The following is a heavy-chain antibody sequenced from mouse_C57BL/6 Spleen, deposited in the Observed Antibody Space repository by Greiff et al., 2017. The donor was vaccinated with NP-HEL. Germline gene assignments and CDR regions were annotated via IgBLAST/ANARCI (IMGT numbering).Heavy chain of an antibody. CDR2: ISYDGSN. V-gene: IGHV3-6*01. D-gene: IGHD2-1*01. CDR1: GYSITSGYY. Sequence: VQLKESGPGLVKPSQSLSLTCSVTGYSITSGYYWNWIRQFPGNKLEWMGYISYDGSNNYNPSLKNRISITRDTSNNQFFLKLNSVTTEDTATYYCAREGYGNYRDYWGQGTTLTVSS. J-gene: IGHJ2*01. CDR3: AREGYGNYRDY.